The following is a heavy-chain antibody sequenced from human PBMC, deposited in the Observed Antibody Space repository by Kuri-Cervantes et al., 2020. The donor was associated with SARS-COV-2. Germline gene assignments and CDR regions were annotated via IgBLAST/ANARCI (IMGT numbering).Heavy chain of an antibody. CDR3: AKRLAAAGYFDY. CDR2: IIPILGIA. CDR1: GGTFSSYA. V-gene: IGHV1-69*10. Sequence: SVKVSCKASGGTFSSYAISWVRQAPGQGLEWMGGIIPILGIANYAQKFQGRVTITADKSTSTAYMELSSLRSEDTAVYYCAKRLAAAGYFDYWGQGTLVTVSS. D-gene: IGHD6-13*01. J-gene: IGHJ4*02.